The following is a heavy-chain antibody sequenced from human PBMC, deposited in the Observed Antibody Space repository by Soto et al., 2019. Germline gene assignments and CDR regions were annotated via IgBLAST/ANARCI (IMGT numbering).Heavy chain of an antibody. J-gene: IGHJ4*02. CDR3: ARRVFGVVTYFDY. V-gene: IGHV1-3*01. CDR2: IDAGNGNT. Sequence: VQLVQSGAEVKKPGASVKVSCKASGYTFTSYTIHWVRQAPGQRLEWMGWIDAGNGNTKYSQKFQGRVTMTRDTSARTAYMELSSLRSEDTAVYSCARRVFGVVTYFDYWGQGTLVTVSS. D-gene: IGHD3-3*01. CDR1: GYTFTSYT.